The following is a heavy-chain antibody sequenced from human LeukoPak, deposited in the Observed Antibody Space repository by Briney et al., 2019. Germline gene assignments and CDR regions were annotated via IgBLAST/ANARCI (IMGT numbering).Heavy chain of an antibody. CDR2: ISSNGGST. V-gene: IGHV3-64*01. J-gene: IGHJ5*02. Sequence: GGSLRLSCAASGFTFSSYAMHWVRQAPGKGLEYVSAISSNGGSTYYANSVKGRFTISRDNSKNTLYLQMGSLRAEDMAVYYCARGGHSSSSEAWGQGTLVTVSS. D-gene: IGHD6-6*01. CDR1: GFTFSSYA. CDR3: ARGGHSSSSEA.